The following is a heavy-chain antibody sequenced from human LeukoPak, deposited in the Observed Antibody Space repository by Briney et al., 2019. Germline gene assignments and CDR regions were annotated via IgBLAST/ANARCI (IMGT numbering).Heavy chain of an antibody. CDR3: TTKYSGNELAREP. CDR2: IKSKNEDWTT. J-gene: IGHJ4*02. V-gene: IGHV3-15*01. CDR1: GFTFSGSA. Sequence: PGGSLRLSCAASGFTFSGSAMSWVRQAPGKGLEWVGRIKSKNEDWTTDYAAPVKGRFTISRDDSKNTLYLQMNSLKTEDTGVYHCTTKYSGNELAREPWGQGTLVTVSS. D-gene: IGHD5-12*01.